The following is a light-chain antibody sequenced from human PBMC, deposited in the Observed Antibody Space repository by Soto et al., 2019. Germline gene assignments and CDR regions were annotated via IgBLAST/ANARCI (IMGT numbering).Light chain of an antibody. J-gene: IGKJ4*01. CDR2: GAS. CDR1: ETISTF. CDR3: QQCVSSDLT. Sequence: DIQLTQSPSSLSASLGDSITITCRASETISTFLNWYQVQLGKAPRLLVYGASTLQVGVPVRFRGSESETLFTLTIDNLQREDLASYFCQQCVSSDLTFGGGPLVDIE. V-gene: IGKV1-39*01.